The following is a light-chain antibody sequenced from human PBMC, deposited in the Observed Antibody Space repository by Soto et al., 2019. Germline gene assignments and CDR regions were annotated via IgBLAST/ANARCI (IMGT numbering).Light chain of an antibody. CDR1: SSAIGGYNF. J-gene: IGLJ1*01. V-gene: IGLV2-8*01. CDR2: EVT. Sequence: QSALTQPPSASGPPGQAVAISCTATSSAIGGYNFVSWYQQHPAKAPKLMIYEVTKRPSGGPDRFSGSKSGNTATLIVSGLQAEDEADYYCRSHGGSTKPYVFGTGTKVTFL. CDR3: RSHGGSTKPYV.